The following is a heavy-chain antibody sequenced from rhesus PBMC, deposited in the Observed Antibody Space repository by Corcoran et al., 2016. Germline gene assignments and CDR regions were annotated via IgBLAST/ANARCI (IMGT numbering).Heavy chain of an antibody. V-gene: IGHV5-20*01. CDR1: GYSFTSYW. J-gene: IGHJ4*01. CDR2: IDPSDSDT. D-gene: IGHD6S26*01. Sequence: EVQLVQSGAEVKRPGESLKISCKTSGYSFTSYWISWVRQMPGKGLEWMGAIDPSDSDTRYNPSFQGQVTISAEKSISTAYLQWSRLKASDTATYYCAKSPIAAAGLNYWGQGVLVTVSS. CDR3: AKSPIAAAGLNY.